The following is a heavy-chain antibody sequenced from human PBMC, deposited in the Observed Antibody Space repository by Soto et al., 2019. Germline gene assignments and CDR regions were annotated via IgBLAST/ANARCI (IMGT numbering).Heavy chain of an antibody. J-gene: IGHJ4*02. CDR3: ARVADY. Sequence: QLQLQESGSGLVKPSQTLSLTCAVSGGSISSGGYSWSWMRQPPGKGLEWIGYIYHSGSTYYNPSPXSXXTISVDRSKNQFSLKLSSVTAADTAVYYCARVADYWGQGTLVTVSS. CDR1: GGSISSGGYS. CDR2: IYHSGST. V-gene: IGHV4-30-2*01.